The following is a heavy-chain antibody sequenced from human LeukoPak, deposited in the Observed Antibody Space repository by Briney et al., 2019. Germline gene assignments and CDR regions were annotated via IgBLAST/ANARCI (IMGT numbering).Heavy chain of an antibody. CDR3: ARAPIRNYDFWTH. V-gene: IGHV1-69*02. CDR2: IIPILGIA. CDR1: GGTFSSYT. J-gene: IGHJ4*02. Sequence: ASVKVSCKASGGTFSSYTISWVRQAPGQGLEWMGRIIPILGIANYAQKIQGRVTITADKSTSTAYIELSSVRSEDTAVYYCARAPIRNYDFWTHWGQGTLVTVSS. D-gene: IGHD3-3*01.